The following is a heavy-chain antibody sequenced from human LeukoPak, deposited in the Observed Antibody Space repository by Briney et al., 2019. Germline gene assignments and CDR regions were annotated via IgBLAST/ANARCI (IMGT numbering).Heavy chain of an antibody. V-gene: IGHV1-3*01. CDR1: GYTFTSYA. Sequence: ASVKVSCKASGYTFTSYAMHRVRQAPGQRLEWMGWINAGNGNTKYSQKFQGRVTITRDTSASTAYMELSSLRSEDTAVYYCARLGGDDYYDSSGSDYWGQGTLAPSPQ. CDR3: ARLGGDDYYDSSGSDY. J-gene: IGHJ4*02. CDR2: INAGNGNT. D-gene: IGHD3-22*01.